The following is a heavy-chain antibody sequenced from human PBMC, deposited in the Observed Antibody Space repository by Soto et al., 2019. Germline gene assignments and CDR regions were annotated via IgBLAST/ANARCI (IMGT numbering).Heavy chain of an antibody. CDR2: ISSSSSTI. V-gene: IGHV3-48*02. CDR1: GFTFSSYS. Sequence: EVQLVESGGGLVQPGGSLRLSCAASGFTFSSYSMNWVRQAPGKGLEWVSYISSSSSTIYYADSVKGRFTISRDNAKNSLYLQMNSLGDEDTAVYYCARVRTTVTTPFDYWGQGTLVTVSS. D-gene: IGHD4-17*01. CDR3: ARVRTTVTTPFDY. J-gene: IGHJ4*02.